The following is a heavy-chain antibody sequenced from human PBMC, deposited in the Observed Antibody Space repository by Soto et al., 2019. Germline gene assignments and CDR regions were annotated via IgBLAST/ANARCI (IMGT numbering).Heavy chain of an antibody. CDR1: GGSISSGGYS. V-gene: IGHV4-30-2*01. Sequence: QLQLQESGSGLVKPSQTLSLTCAVSGGSISSGGYSWSWIRQPPGKGLEWIGYIYHSGSTYYNPSLNSRVXXXVXXSKNQFSLQLSSVTAADTAVYYCARASTTVTTLDYWGQGTLVTVSS. J-gene: IGHJ4*02. D-gene: IGHD4-17*01. CDR2: IYHSGST. CDR3: ARASTTVTTLDY.